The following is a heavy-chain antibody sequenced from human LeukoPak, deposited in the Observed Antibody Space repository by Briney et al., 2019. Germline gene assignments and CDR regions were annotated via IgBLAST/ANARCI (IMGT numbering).Heavy chain of an antibody. CDR2: IKPDGSDK. J-gene: IGHJ3*02. D-gene: IGHD2-2*01. CDR1: GFTFNSYW. V-gene: IGHV3-7*01. Sequence: HGGSLRLSCAATGFTFNSYWMSWVRQAPGKGLEWVANIKPDGSDKYYVDSVKGRFTISRDNAKNSLYLQMDGLRAEDTAVYYCVKCSDTSCNDAYDMWGQGTTVIVSS. CDR3: VKCSDTSCNDAYDM.